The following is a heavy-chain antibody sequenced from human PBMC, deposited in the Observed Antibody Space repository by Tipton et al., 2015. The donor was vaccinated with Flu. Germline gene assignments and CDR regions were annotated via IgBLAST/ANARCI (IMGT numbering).Heavy chain of an antibody. V-gene: IGHV4-39*07. J-gene: IGHJ4*02. CDR3: AAWEPRDY. CDR1: GDSIRSSNYY. D-gene: IGHD1-26*01. Sequence: LRLSCGVSGDSIRSSNYYWGWVRQPPGKGLEWLGSIYHSGDTYYNPSLKGRVSISVDTSKNQFSLSLTSVTAADTAVYYCAAWEPRDYWGQGVLVTVSS. CDR2: IYHSGDT.